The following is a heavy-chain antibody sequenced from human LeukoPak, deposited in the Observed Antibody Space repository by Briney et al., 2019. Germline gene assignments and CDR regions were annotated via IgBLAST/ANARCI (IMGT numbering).Heavy chain of an antibody. D-gene: IGHD3-3*01. CDR1: GYTFTSYD. Sequence: ASVKVSCKASGYTFTSYDINWVRQATGQGLEWMGWMNPNSGNTGYAQKFQGRVTMTRNTSISTAYMELSRLRSEDTAVYYCARGRGAWSGYFYFDYWGQGTLVTVSS. V-gene: IGHV1-8*01. J-gene: IGHJ4*02. CDR2: MNPNSGNT. CDR3: ARGRGAWSGYFYFDY.